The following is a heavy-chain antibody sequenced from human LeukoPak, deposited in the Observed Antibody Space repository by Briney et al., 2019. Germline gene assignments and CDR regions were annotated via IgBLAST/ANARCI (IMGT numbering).Heavy chain of an antibody. Sequence: SETLSLTCGVDGGSFSGYYWNWIRQPPGKGLEWIGEINHSGSTYYNPSLKSRVTISVDTSKNQFSLKLSSVTAADTAVYYCARTVSYYYYYMDVWGKGTTVTVSS. J-gene: IGHJ6*03. D-gene: IGHD4-17*01. CDR3: ARTVSYYYYYMDV. CDR2: INHSGST. V-gene: IGHV4-34*01. CDR1: GGSFSGYY.